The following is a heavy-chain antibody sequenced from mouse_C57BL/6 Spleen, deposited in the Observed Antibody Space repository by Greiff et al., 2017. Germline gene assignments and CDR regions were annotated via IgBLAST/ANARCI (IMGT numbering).Heavy chain of an antibody. Sequence: QVQLQQSGAELVRPGTSVKVSCKASGYAFTNYLIEWVKQRPGQGLEWIGVINPGSGGTNYNEKFKGKATLTADKSSSTAYMQLSSLTSEDSAVYFCARPGYYGSSPHWYFDVWGTGTTVTVSS. CDR2: INPGSGGT. CDR1: GYAFTNYL. V-gene: IGHV1-54*01. D-gene: IGHD1-1*01. J-gene: IGHJ1*03. CDR3: ARPGYYGSSPHWYFDV.